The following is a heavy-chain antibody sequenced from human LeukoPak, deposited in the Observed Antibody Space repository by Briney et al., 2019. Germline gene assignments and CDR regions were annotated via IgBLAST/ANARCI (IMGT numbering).Heavy chain of an antibody. CDR3: ARDIGSKQWPDY. D-gene: IGHD6-19*01. CDR1: GYTFTGYY. V-gene: IGHV1-2*02. Sequence: GASVKVFCKASGYTFTGYYMHWVRQAPGQGLEWMGWINPNSGGTNYAQKFQGRVTMTRDTSISTAYMELSRLRSDDTAVYYCARDIGSKQWPDYWGQGTLVTVSS. CDR2: INPNSGGT. J-gene: IGHJ4*02.